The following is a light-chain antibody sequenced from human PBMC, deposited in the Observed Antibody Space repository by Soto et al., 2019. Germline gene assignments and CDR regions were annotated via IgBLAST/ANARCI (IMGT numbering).Light chain of an antibody. CDR3: SSYTTSSTLV. Sequence: QSALTQPASVSGSPGQSITISCTGTSSDVGGYDYVSWYQLHPGKAPKLMIYEVSNWPSGVSNRLSGSKSGNTASLTISGLQAEDEADYYCSSYTTSSTLVFGTGTKLTVL. J-gene: IGLJ1*01. V-gene: IGLV2-14*01. CDR2: EVS. CDR1: SSDVGGYDY.